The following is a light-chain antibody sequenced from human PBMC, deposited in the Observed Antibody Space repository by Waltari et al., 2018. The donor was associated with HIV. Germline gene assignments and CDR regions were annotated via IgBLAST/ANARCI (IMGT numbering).Light chain of an antibody. J-gene: IGKJ1*01. CDR2: KAS. Sequence: DVQMTQSPFTLSASVGDRVTITCRASQSVSSWLAWYQQKPGKPPKLLIYKASTLESRVPSRFSGSGSGTEFTLTISGLQPDDFATYFCQQYSSSWAFGQGTKVEI. CDR3: QQYSSSWA. CDR1: QSVSSW. V-gene: IGKV1-5*03.